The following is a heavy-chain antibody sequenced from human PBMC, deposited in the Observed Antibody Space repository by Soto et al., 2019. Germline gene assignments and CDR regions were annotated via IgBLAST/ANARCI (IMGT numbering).Heavy chain of an antibody. CDR2: IIPIPDIT. CDR3: ARDRITTRGDAFDL. J-gene: IGHJ3*01. V-gene: IGHV1-69*08. D-gene: IGHD3-3*01. Sequence: QVHLVQSGAEVRKPGSSVKVSCKAPGGTFSTYIISWVLQAPGQGLEWMGRIIPIPDITNYAQKFQGRVTITADRSTSTAYMELTSLKSEDTAVYYCARDRITTRGDAFDLWGQGTVVTVSS. CDR1: GGTFSTYI.